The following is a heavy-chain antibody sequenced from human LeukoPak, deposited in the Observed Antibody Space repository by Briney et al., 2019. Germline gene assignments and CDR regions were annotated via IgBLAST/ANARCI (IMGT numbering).Heavy chain of an antibody. CDR1: GFTFSSYS. J-gene: IGHJ4*02. Sequence: GGSLRLSCAASGFTFSSYSMNWVRQAPGKGLEWVSSISSSSSYIYYADSVKGRFTISRDNAKNSLYLQMNSLRAEDTAVYYCAKRGSGYDLGYFDYWGQGTLVTVSS. CDR3: AKRGSGYDLGYFDY. CDR2: ISSSSSYI. D-gene: IGHD5-12*01. V-gene: IGHV3-21*04.